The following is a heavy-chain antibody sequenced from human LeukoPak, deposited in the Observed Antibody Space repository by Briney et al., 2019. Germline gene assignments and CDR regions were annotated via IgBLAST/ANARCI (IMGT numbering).Heavy chain of an antibody. CDR3: AHSGRVLVAGTRYYYFDY. D-gene: IGHD6-19*01. CDR1: GFSLSTSGVG. J-gene: IGHJ4*02. CDR2: IYWDDDK. Sequence: SGPTLVNPTQTLTLTCTFSGFSLSTSGVGVGWIRQPPGKALEWLALIYWDDDKRYSPSLKSRLTITKDTSKNQVVLTMTNMDPVDTATYYCAHSGRVLVAGTRYYYFDYWGQGTLVTVSS. V-gene: IGHV2-5*02.